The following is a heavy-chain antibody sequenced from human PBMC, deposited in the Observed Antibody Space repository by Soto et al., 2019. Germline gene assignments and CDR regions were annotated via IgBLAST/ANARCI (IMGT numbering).Heavy chain of an antibody. J-gene: IGHJ5*02. Sequence: SETLSLTCTVSGGSISSYYWSWIRQPPGKGLEWIGYIYYSGSTNYNPSLKSRVTISVDTSKNQFSLKLSSVTAADTAVYYCARDRARGPAAPLMGGWFDPWGQGTLVTV. CDR2: IYYSGST. CDR1: GGSISSYY. D-gene: IGHD2-2*01. CDR3: ARDRARGPAAPLMGGWFDP. V-gene: IGHV4-59*01.